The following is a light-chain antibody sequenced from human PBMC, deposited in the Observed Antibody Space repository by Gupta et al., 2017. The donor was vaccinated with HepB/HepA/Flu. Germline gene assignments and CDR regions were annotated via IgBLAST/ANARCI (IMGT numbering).Light chain of an antibody. CDR1: QSVSLS. V-gene: IGKV3-11*01. CDR3: QQLANWPLVT. Sequence: EIVLTQFPATLSLSPGERVTLSCRASQSVSLSLAWYQQKPGQAPRLLVYDAFSRAAGVPPRFSGVGSGTDFTLTISRREPEDFAVYYCQQLANWPLVTFGQGTRLDIK. CDR2: DAF. J-gene: IGKJ5*01.